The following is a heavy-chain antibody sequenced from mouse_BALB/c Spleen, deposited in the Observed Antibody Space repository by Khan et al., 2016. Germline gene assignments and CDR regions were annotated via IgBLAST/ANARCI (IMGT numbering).Heavy chain of an antibody. CDR1: GYSFTGYY. D-gene: IGHD2-4*01. CDR3: ARDDYAWFGY. J-gene: IGHJ3*01. V-gene: IGHV1-18*01. Sequence: VQLKQSGPALVKPGASVRISCKSSGYSFTGYYMHWVKQSHGKSLEWIGRVNPDNGGTYYNQKFKDKAIITVDKSSITAYMEFRSLTSEDSAVYYCARDDYAWFGYWGQGTLVTVSA. CDR2: VNPDNGGT.